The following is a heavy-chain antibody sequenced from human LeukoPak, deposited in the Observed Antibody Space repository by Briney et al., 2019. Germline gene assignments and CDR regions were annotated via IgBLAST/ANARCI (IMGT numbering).Heavy chain of an antibody. D-gene: IGHD6-13*01. CDR1: GYSFTSYW. J-gene: IGHJ4*02. V-gene: IGHV5-51*01. CDR3: ARSSAAAGTGYFDY. Sequence: GASLKISCKGSGYSFTSYWIGWVRQMPGKGLEWMGIIYPGDSDTRYSPSFQGQVTISADKSISTAYLQWRSLKASDTAMYYCARSSAAAGTGYFDYWGQGTLVTVSS. CDR2: IYPGDSDT.